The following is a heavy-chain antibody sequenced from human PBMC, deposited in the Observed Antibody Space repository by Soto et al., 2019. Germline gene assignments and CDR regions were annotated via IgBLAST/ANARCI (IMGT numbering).Heavy chain of an antibody. J-gene: IGHJ5*02. D-gene: IGHD6-13*01. V-gene: IGHV3-7*05. CDR3: ARGGSSWYDERGHNWFDP. CDR2: IKQDGSEK. Sequence: EVQLVESGGGLVQPGGSLRLSCAASGFTFSSYWMSWVRQAPGKGLEWVANIKQDGSEKYYVDSVKGRFTISRDDAKNSLYLQMNSLRAEDTAVYYCARGGSSWYDERGHNWFDPWGQGTLVTVSS. CDR1: GFTFSSYW.